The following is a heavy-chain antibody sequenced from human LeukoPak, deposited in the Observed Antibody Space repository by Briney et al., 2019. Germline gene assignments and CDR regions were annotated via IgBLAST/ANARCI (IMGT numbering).Heavy chain of an antibody. V-gene: IGHV4-34*01. CDR2: INHSGST. Sequence: PSETLSLTCAVYGGSFSGYYWSWIRQPPVKGLEWIGEINHSGSTNYNPSLKSRVTISVDTSKNQFSLKLSSVTAADTAVYYCASGNDYPYYYYMDVWGKGTTVTVSS. D-gene: IGHD4-11*01. CDR3: ASGNDYPYYYYMDV. J-gene: IGHJ6*03. CDR1: GGSFSGYY.